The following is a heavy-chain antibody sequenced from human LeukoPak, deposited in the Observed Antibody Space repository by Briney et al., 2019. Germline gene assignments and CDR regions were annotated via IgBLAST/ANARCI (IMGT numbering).Heavy chain of an antibody. CDR3: ARVNGILTGYYYYIDY. D-gene: IGHD3-9*01. V-gene: IGHV4-39*01. CDR1: GGSISSSSYY. Sequence: SETLSLTCTVSGGSISSSSYYWGWIRQPPGKGLEWIGSIYYSGSTYYNPSLKSRVTISVDTSKNQFSLKPSSVTAADTAVYYCARVNGILTGYYYYIDYWGQGNLVTVSS. CDR2: IYYSGST. J-gene: IGHJ4*02.